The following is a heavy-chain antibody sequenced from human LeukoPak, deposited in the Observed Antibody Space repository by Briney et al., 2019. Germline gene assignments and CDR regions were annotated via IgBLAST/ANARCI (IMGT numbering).Heavy chain of an antibody. V-gene: IGHV3-23*01. CDR1: GFTFSSYA. J-gene: IGHJ6*03. Sequence: QAGGCLRLSCVASGFTFSSYAMSWVRQAPGKGLEWVSAISGSGGSTYYADSVKGRFTISRDNAKNSLYLQMNSLRVEDTAIYYCARGGVPTDYHYMDVWGKGTTVTVSS. CDR3: ARGGVPTDYHYMDV. CDR2: ISGSGGST. D-gene: IGHD3-3*01.